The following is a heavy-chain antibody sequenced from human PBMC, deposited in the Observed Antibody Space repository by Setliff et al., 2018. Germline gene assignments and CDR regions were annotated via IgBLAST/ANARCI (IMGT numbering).Heavy chain of an antibody. CDR2: INHSGST. V-gene: IGHV4-34*01. D-gene: IGHD3-3*01. CDR1: GASFSDYY. Sequence: SETLSLTCTVYGASFSDYYWGWIRQPPGKGLEWIAEINHSGSTNYNPSLKSRVTISVDTSKNQFSLQLRSVTAADTAVYYCARLSWNGLRYYGLDVWGQGTTVTVSS. J-gene: IGHJ6*02. CDR3: ARLSWNGLRYYGLDV.